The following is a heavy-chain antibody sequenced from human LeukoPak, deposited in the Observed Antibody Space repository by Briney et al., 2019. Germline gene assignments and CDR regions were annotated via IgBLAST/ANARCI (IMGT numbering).Heavy chain of an antibody. CDR1: GGTFSSYA. J-gene: IGHJ6*02. D-gene: IGHD1-26*01. Sequence: GASVKVSCKASGGTFSSYAISWVRQAPGQGLEWMGGIIPIFGTANYAQEFQGRVTITADESTSTAYMELSSLRSEDTAVYYCARGEGPSGYYYGMDVWGQGTTVAVSS. CDR3: ARGEGPSGYYYGMDV. V-gene: IGHV1-69*13. CDR2: IIPIFGTA.